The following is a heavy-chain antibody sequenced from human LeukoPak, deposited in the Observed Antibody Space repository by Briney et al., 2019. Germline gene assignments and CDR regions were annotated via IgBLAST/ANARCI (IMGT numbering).Heavy chain of an antibody. D-gene: IGHD4-17*01. J-gene: IGHJ4*02. CDR2: INPNSGGT. CDR1: GYTFTGYY. CDR3: ARDEASGDYGSGYFDY. V-gene: IGHV1-2*02. Sequence: ASVKVSCKASGYTFTGYYMHWVRQAPGQGLEWMGWINPNSGGTNYAQKFQGRVTMTRDTSISTAYMELSRLRPDDTAVYYCARDEASGDYGSGYFDYWGQGTLVTVSS.